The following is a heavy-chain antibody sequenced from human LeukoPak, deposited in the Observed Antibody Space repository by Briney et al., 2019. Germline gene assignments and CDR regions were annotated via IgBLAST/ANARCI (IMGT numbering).Heavy chain of an antibody. CDR2: INHSGST. D-gene: IGHD1-7*01. Sequence: SETLSLTCAVYGGSLSGYYWSWIRQPPGKGLEWIGEINHSGSTNYNPSLKSRVTISVDTSKNQFSLKLSSVTAADTAVYYCARDSYRTRNYNWFDPWGQGTLVTVSS. CDR3: ARDSYRTRNYNWFDP. CDR1: GGSLSGYY. V-gene: IGHV4-34*01. J-gene: IGHJ5*02.